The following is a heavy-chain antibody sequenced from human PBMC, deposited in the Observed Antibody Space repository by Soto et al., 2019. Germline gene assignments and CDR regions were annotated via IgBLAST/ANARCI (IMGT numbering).Heavy chain of an antibody. CDR1: VFTFSTYE. J-gene: IGHJ6*01. CDR3: TRVNSSKSAGMEA. CDR2: VGTAGDP. Sequence: PVGSLRLSCASSVFTFSTYEMHCVRQAPGGGLEWVSGVGTAGDPYYSDSVRGRFTISRENAKNSLFLQMHSLRAGDTAIYYCTRVNSSKSAGMEAWGQGTTVTVSS. V-gene: IGHV3-13*05. D-gene: IGHD3-22*01.